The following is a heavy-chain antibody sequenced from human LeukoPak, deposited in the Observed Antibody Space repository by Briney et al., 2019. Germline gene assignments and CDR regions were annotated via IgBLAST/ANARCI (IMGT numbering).Heavy chain of an antibody. CDR2: IIPIFGTA. V-gene: IGHV1-69*13. J-gene: IGHJ5*02. CDR1: GGTFSSYA. Sequence: ASVKVSCKASGGTFSSYAISWVRQAPGQGLEWMGGIIPIFGTANYAQKFQGRVTITADESTSTAYMELSSLRSEDTAVYYCARGLAVAGWFDPWGQGTLVTVSS. CDR3: ARGLAVAGWFDP. D-gene: IGHD6-19*01.